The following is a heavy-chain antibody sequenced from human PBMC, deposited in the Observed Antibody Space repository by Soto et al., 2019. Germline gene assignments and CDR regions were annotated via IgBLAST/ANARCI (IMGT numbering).Heavy chain of an antibody. D-gene: IGHD6-6*01. Sequence: ASVKVSSKASGYTFTGYYMHWVLQAPVHVLEWMAWIIAYNGNTNYAQKLQGRVTMTTDTSTSTAYMELRSLRSDDTAVYYCARDPFQRGLAARRSPRYYYGMDVWGQGTTVTVSS. J-gene: IGHJ6*02. CDR2: IIAYNGNT. V-gene: IGHV1-18*04. CDR3: ARDPFQRGLAARRSPRYYYGMDV. CDR1: GYTFTGYY.